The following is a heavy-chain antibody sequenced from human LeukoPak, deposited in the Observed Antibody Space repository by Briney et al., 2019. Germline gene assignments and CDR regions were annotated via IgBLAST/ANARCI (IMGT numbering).Heavy chain of an antibody. CDR1: GFTFSSYS. CDR2: ISSSSSYI. D-gene: IGHD2-15*01. Sequence: GSLRLSCAASGFTFSSYSMNWVRQAPGKGLEWVSSISSSSSYIYYADSVKGRFTISRDNAKNSLYLQMNSLRAEDTAVYYCARVRRGGSSDAFDIWGQGTMVTVSS. J-gene: IGHJ3*02. CDR3: ARVRRGGSSDAFDI. V-gene: IGHV3-21*01.